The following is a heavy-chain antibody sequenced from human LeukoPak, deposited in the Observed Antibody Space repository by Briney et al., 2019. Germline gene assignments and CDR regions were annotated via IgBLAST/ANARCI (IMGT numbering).Heavy chain of an antibody. CDR1: GFTFSSYA. J-gene: IGHJ6*02. D-gene: IGHD3-3*01. Sequence: GGSLRLSCAASGFTFSSYAMHWVRQAPGKGLEWVAVISYDGSNKYYADSVKGRFTISRDNSKNTLYLQMNSLRAEDTAVYYCARDVHYDFWSGYPSYGMDVWGQGTTVTVSS. V-gene: IGHV3-30-3*01. CDR2: ISYDGSNK. CDR3: ARDVHYDFWSGYPSYGMDV.